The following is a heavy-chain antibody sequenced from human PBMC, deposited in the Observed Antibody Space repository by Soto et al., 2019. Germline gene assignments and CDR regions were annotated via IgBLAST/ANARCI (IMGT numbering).Heavy chain of an antibody. V-gene: IGHV3-53*04. D-gene: IGHD3-10*01. CDR3: ARSAWGLWFGYMDV. CDR1: GFSVSSNY. CDR2: LYSDGST. Sequence: EVQLVESGGDLVQPGGSLRLSCTASGFSVSSNYMSWVRQAPGKGLEWVSVLYSDGSTYYADSVKDRFTISRHSSNNTLFHQMNTVRADDTAVYYCARSAWGLWFGYMDVWGKGTTVTVSS. J-gene: IGHJ6*03.